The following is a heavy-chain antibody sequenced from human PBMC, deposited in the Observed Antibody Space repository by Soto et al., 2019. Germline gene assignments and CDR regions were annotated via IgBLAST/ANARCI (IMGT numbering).Heavy chain of an antibody. CDR2: IYPGDSDI. CDR1: GYTFTSYR. Sequence: PGESLKISCSGSGYTFTSYRIGWVRQVSEKGLEWMGIIYPGDSDIKYSPSFQGQVTIAVDKSISTAYLQWSSLKASDTAMYYCVRMGGYYYDSSGHNYLGYWGQGTPVTVSS. V-gene: IGHV5-51*01. J-gene: IGHJ4*02. D-gene: IGHD3-22*01. CDR3: VRMGGYYYDSSGHNYLGY.